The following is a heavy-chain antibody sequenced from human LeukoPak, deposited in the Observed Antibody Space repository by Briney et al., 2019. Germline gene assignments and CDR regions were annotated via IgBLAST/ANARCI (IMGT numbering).Heavy chain of an antibody. Sequence: GGSLRLSCAASGFTFNSYSMNWVRQAPGKGLEWVSYISSSSSTIYYADSVKGRFTISRDNAKNSLYLQMNSLRAEDTAVYYCARTYCSGGSCYPPWFDPWGQGTLVTVSS. CDR3: ARTYCSGGSCYPPWFDP. CDR2: ISSSSSTI. V-gene: IGHV3-48*01. D-gene: IGHD2-15*01. J-gene: IGHJ5*02. CDR1: GFTFNSYS.